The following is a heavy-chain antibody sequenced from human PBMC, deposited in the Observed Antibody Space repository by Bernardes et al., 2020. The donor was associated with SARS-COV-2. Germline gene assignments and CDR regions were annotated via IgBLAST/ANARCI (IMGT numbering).Heavy chain of an antibody. CDR2: ISASGTGT. D-gene: IGHD3-10*01. CDR1: GFDFSDYW. J-gene: IGHJ4*02. Sequence: GGSLRLSCAGSGFDFSDYWMTWVRQAPGKGLEWVAEISASGTGTYYADSVQGRFTISRDNSKNTVYLQMSSVRAEDTAVYYCANTKPGTYYSLDSWGQGTLVTVSS. V-gene: IGHV3-23*01. CDR3: ANTKPGTYYSLDS.